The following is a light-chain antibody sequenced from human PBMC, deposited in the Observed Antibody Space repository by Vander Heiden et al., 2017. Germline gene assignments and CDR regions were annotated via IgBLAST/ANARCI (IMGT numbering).Light chain of an antibody. CDR3: SSYTSSSTVV. CDR2: DVS. V-gene: IGLV2-14*01. Sequence: QSALTQPASVSGSPGQSIPISCTGTSSDVGGYNYVSWYQQHPGKAPKLMIYDVSNRPSGVSNRFSGSKSGNTASLTISGLQAEDEADYYCSSYTSSSTVVVGGGTKLTVL. J-gene: IGLJ2*01. CDR1: SSDVGGYNY.